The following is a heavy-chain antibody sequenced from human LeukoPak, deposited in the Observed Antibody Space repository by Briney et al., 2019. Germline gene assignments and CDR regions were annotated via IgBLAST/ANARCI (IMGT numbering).Heavy chain of an antibody. CDR2: TYYKSKWYN. CDR1: GDSVSSNSAA. Sequence: SQTLSLTCAISGDSVSSNSAAWHWIRQSPSRDLEWLGRTYYKSKWYNDYAASVKSRITINPDTSENQFSLQLNSVTPEDTAVYYCARGESSGYYEELFDYWGQGTLVTVSS. V-gene: IGHV6-1*01. CDR3: ARGESSGYYEELFDY. J-gene: IGHJ4*02. D-gene: IGHD3-22*01.